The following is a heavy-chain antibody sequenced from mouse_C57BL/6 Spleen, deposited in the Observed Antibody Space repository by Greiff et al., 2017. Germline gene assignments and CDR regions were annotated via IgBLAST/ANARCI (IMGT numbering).Heavy chain of an antibody. CDR3: ARDGSSPIEYFDV. D-gene: IGHD1-1*01. V-gene: IGHV14-3*01. CDR1: GFNIKNTY. J-gene: IGHJ1*03. Sequence: VQLQQSVAELVRPGASVKLSCTASGFNIKNTYMHWVKQRPEQGLEWIGRIGPANGNTKSASKFQGKATITADTSSNTAYLQLSSLTSEDTAIYYCARDGSSPIEYFDVWGTGTTVTVSS. CDR2: IGPANGNT.